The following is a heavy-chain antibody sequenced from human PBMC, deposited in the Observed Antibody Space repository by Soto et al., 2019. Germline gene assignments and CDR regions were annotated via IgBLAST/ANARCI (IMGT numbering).Heavy chain of an antibody. Sequence: PSETLSLTCTVSGGSISSYYWSWIRQPPGKGLEWIGYIYYSGSTNYNPSLKSRVTISVDTPKNQFSLTLNSVTAADTATYYCARGGISHWAYFYYMDVWDRGTTVTVSS. V-gene: IGHV4-59*08. CDR3: ARGGISHWAYFYYMDV. CDR1: GGSISSYY. D-gene: IGHD2-21*01. CDR2: IYYSGST. J-gene: IGHJ6*03.